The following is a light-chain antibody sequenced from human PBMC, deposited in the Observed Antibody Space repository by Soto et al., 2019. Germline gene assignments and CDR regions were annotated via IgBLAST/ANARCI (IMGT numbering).Light chain of an antibody. CDR1: QSLLHINGYNY. CDR2: LGS. V-gene: IGKV2-28*01. CDR3: MQALQTPRP. Sequence: DIVMTQSPLSLPVTPGEPASISCRSSQSLLHINGYNYLDWYLQKPGQSPQLLIYLGSNRASGVPDRLSGSGSGTDFTLKISRVEAEDVGVYYCMQALQTPRPFGQGTKVDIK. J-gene: IGKJ1*01.